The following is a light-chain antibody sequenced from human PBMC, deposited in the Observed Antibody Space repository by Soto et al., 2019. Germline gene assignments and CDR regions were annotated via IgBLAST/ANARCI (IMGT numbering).Light chain of an antibody. Sequence: EIVLTQSPGTLSLSPGERATLSCRASQSVTSDYLAWYQQKPGQAPRLLIYGASRRATGIPDMFSGSGSGTEFSLTISRLEPEDFAVYYCHQYGISPFGGGTKVEIK. V-gene: IGKV3-20*01. CDR2: GAS. J-gene: IGKJ4*01. CDR1: QSVTSDY. CDR3: HQYGISP.